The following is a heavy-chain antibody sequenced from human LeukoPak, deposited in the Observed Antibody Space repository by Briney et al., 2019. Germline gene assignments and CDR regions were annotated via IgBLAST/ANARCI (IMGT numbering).Heavy chain of an antibody. J-gene: IGHJ5*02. CDR2: INSDGSST. Sequence: GGPLRLSCAASGFTFSSYWMHWVRQAPGKGLVWVSRINSDGSSTSYADSVKGRFTISRDNAKNTLYLQMNSLRAEDTAVYYCARPNDFWSGSGWFDPWGQGTLVTVSS. V-gene: IGHV3-74*01. CDR3: ARPNDFWSGSGWFDP. CDR1: GFTFSSYW. D-gene: IGHD3-3*01.